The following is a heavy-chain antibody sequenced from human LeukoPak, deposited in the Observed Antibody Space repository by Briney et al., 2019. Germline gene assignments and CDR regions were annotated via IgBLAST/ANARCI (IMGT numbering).Heavy chain of an antibody. V-gene: IGHV3-30-3*01. Sequence: PGGSLRLSCAASGFTFSSYAMHWVRQAPGKGLEWVAVISYDGSNKYYADSVKGRFTISRDNSKNTLYLQMNSLRAEDTAVYYCARDPRDGYNEDAFDIWGQGTMVTVSS. CDR1: GFTFSSYA. D-gene: IGHD5-24*01. CDR3: ARDPRDGYNEDAFDI. CDR2: ISYDGSNK. J-gene: IGHJ3*02.